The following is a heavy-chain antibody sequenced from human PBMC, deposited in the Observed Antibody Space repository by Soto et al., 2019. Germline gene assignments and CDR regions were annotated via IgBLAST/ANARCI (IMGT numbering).Heavy chain of an antibody. J-gene: IGHJ4*02. D-gene: IGHD3-10*01. CDR3: ARDPNYGSGSYYNA. CDR2: IHRNGGRI. V-gene: IGHV3-20*04. Sequence: EVQLVESGGGVVRPGGSLRLSCAASGFIFDDYGMTWVRQAPGKWLEWVSSIHRNGGRIGYADSVKGRFTISRDNAKNSLYLQMNSLRAEDTALYYCARDPNYGSGSYYNAWGQGTLVTVSS. CDR1: GFIFDDYG.